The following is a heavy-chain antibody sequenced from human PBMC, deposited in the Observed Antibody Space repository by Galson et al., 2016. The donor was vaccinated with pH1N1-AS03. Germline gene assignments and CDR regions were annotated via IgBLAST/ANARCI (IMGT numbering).Heavy chain of an antibody. CDR2: ISSDGGET. CDR1: QATFSSYG. Sequence: SLRLSCAASQATFSSYGMHWVRQAPGGGLEWVSFISSDGGETYYADSVKGRFTISRDNSKRTLFVQLNSLRRDDTAVYFCARDYAYCNGPSCFNIDDWGQGTLVIVSP. J-gene: IGHJ4*02. CDR3: ARDYAYCNGPSCFNIDD. V-gene: IGHV3-30*03. D-gene: IGHD2-21*01.